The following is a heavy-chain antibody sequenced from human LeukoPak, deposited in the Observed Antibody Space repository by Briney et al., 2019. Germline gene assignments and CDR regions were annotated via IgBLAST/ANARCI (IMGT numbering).Heavy chain of an antibody. Sequence: ASVRVSCKASGYTFTGYYMHWVRQAPGQGLEWMGWINPNSGGTNYAQKFQGRVTMTRDTSISTAYMELSRLRSDDTAVYYCARGGLGYCSSTSCYTNWFDPWGQGTLVTVSS. D-gene: IGHD2-2*02. CDR2: INPNSGGT. V-gene: IGHV1-2*02. CDR1: GYTFTGYY. J-gene: IGHJ5*02. CDR3: ARGGLGYCSSTSCYTNWFDP.